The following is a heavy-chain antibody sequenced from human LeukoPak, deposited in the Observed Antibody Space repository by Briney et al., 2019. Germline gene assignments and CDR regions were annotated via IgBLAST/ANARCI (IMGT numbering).Heavy chain of an antibody. Sequence: PGGSLRPSCAASGFTFGSYSMNWVRQAPGKGLEWVSYISSSSSTIYYADSVKGRITISRDNAKNSLYLQMNSLRAEDTAVYYCASGVSGLAVAGPFDYWGQGTLVTVSS. J-gene: IGHJ4*02. V-gene: IGHV3-48*04. CDR3: ASGVSGLAVAGPFDY. D-gene: IGHD6-19*01. CDR1: GFTFGSYS. CDR2: ISSSSSTI.